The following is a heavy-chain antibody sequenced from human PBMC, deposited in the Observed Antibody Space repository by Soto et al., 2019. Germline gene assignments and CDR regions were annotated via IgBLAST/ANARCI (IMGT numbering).Heavy chain of an antibody. CDR2: IYYSGST. D-gene: IGHD3-10*01. J-gene: IGHJ4*02. CDR1: GGSISSYY. V-gene: IGHV4-59*08. CDR3: ARRWGSVFVF. Sequence: QLQLQESGPGLVKPSETLSLTCTVSGGSISSYYWSWIRQPPGKGLEWIGYIYYSGSTNYNPSIRSRVTISVDTSKNQFSLKLSSVTAADTAVYYCARRWGSVFVFWGQGTLVTVSS.